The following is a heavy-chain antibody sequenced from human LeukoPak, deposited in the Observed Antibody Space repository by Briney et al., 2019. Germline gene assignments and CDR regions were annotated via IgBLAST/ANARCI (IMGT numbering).Heavy chain of an antibody. CDR1: GYFISSGYY. D-gene: IGHD1-26*01. V-gene: IGHV4-38-2*01. J-gene: IGHJ4*02. Sequence: SETLSLTCAVSGYFISSGYYWGWIRQPPGKGLECIGSIYHSGSTYYNPSLKSRVTISVDTSENQFSMKLSSVTAADTAVYYCARFVGAATTSHVDYWGQGTLVTVSS. CDR3: ARFVGAATTSHVDY. CDR2: IYHSGST.